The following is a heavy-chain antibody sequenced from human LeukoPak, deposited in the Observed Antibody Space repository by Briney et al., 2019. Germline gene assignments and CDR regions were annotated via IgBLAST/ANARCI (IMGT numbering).Heavy chain of an antibody. V-gene: IGHV1-2*02. CDR2: IRPNSGDT. D-gene: IGHD4-17*01. Sequence: ASVKVSCKASGYTFTDYFIHWVGQAPGQGLEWMGWIRPNSGDTHYAQRFQGRVTMTRDTSVSTAHMELSSLRSDDTAIYYCARNYGHNSKYFDFWGQGTLVTVSS. CDR3: ARNYGHNSKYFDF. CDR1: GYTFTDYF. J-gene: IGHJ4*02.